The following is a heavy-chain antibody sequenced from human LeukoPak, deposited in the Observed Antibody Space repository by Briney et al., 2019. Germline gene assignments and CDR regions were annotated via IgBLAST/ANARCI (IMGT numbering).Heavy chain of an antibody. Sequence: PGGSLRLSCAASGFTFSSSGMPWVRQAPGKGLEWVAFMPYDGSNKYYADSVKGRFTISRDNAKNTVDLQMNSLRAEDTSVYDCAKEGTTVTTVGDYWGQGTLVTVSS. D-gene: IGHD4-17*01. CDR3: AKEGTTVTTVGDY. CDR1: GFTFSSSG. J-gene: IGHJ4*02. CDR2: MPYDGSNK. V-gene: IGHV3-30*02.